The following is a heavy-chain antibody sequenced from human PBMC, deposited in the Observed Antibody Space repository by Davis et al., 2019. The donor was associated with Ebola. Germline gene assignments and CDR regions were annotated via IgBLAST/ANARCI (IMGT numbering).Heavy chain of an antibody. D-gene: IGHD3-22*01. Sequence: GESLKVSCAASGFTFSDSYMRWIRQAPGKGLEWVSYISSSGSTIYSADSVKGRFTISRDNAKNQLYLQMNSLRAEDTAVYYCAKVATYCYDSSSYYYVYDLDVWGQGTTVTVSS. J-gene: IGHJ6*02. CDR2: ISSSGSTI. CDR3: AKVATYCYDSSSYYYVYDLDV. V-gene: IGHV3-11*04. CDR1: GFTFSDSY.